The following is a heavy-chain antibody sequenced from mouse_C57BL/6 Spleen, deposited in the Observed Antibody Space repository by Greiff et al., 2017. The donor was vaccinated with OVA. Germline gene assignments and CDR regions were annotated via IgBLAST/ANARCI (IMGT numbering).Heavy chain of an antibody. V-gene: IGHV1-52*01. D-gene: IGHD1-1*01. J-gene: IGHJ4*01. CDR1: GYTFTSYW. CDR2: IDPSDSET. CDR3: ARGMASTVVARPAMDY. Sequence: QVQLKQPGAELVRPGSSVKLSCKASGYTFTSYWMHWVKQRPLQGLEWIGNIDPSDSETNYTQNFKDKAPLPVDKSSSTAYMQLSSLTSEDTAVYYGARGMASTVVARPAMDYWGQGTSVTVSS.